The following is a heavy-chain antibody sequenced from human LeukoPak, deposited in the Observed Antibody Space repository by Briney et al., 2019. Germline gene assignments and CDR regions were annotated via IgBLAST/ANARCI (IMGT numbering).Heavy chain of an antibody. V-gene: IGHV3-21*01. CDR2: ISSSSSYT. CDR1: GFIFSDYS. Sequence: GGSLRLSCAASGFIFSDYSLNWVRQAPGKGLEWVSSISSSSSYTKSADSVKGRFTISRDNAKNSLYLQMNSLRAEDTAVYYCARDSIWFGELHDAFDIWGQGTMVTVSS. D-gene: IGHD3-10*01. J-gene: IGHJ3*02. CDR3: ARDSIWFGELHDAFDI.